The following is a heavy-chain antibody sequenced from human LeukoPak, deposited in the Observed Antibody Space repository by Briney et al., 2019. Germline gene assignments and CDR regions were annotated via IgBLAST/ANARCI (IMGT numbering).Heavy chain of an antibody. D-gene: IGHD2-2*01. CDR2: IHYSGNT. Sequence: SETLSLTCTVSSGSISSSSFYWGWIRQPPGKGLEWIGSIHYSGNTYYNPSLKSRVTISVDTSKNQFSLKLSSVTAADTAVYYCARQSSTSWMGLDWGQGTLVTVSS. J-gene: IGHJ4*02. V-gene: IGHV4-39*01. CDR1: SGSISSSSFY. CDR3: ARQSSTSWMGLD.